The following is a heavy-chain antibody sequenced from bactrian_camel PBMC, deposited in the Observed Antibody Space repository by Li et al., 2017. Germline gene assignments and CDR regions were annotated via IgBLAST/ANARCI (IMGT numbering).Heavy chain of an antibody. V-gene: IGHV3S40*01. CDR1: GFTFSTYA. CDR2: ISSSGSST. J-gene: IGHJ4*01. Sequence: VQLVESGGGSVQAGGSLVLSCAASGFTFSTYAMNWVRQAPGKGFEWVSLISSSGSSTLYADSVKGRFTISRGNAKNTINLELNSLKIEDTAMYYCNIGNWVGFVFRYWGQGTQVTVS. D-gene: IGHD1*01. CDR3: NIGNWVGFVFRY.